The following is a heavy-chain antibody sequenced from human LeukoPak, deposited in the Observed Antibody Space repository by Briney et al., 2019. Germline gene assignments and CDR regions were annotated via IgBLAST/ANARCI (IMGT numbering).Heavy chain of an antibody. D-gene: IGHD2-2*01. J-gene: IGHJ4*02. CDR1: GFTVSGNY. CDR2: IYSGGST. Sequence: GGSLRLSCAASGFTVSGNYMSWVRQAPGKGLEWVSVIYSGGSTYYADSVKGRFTISRHNSKNTLYLQMNRLRAEDTAVYYCARAACSTSCYGYFDYWGQGTLVTVSS. V-gene: IGHV3-53*04. CDR3: ARAACSTSCYGYFDY.